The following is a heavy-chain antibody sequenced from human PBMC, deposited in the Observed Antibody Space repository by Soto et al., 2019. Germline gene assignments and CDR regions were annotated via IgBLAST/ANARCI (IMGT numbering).Heavy chain of an antibody. CDR1: GYTFTSYG. D-gene: IGHD3-22*01. J-gene: IGHJ3*02. Sequence: QVQLVQSGAEVKKPGASVKVSCKASGYTFTSYGISWVRQAPGQGLEWMGWISAYNGNTNYAQKLQGRVTMTTDTSTSTAYMELRSLRSDDTAVYYCARDSYYYESSARKGDFDIWGQGTIVTVSS. CDR3: ARDSYYYESSARKGDFDI. CDR2: ISAYNGNT. V-gene: IGHV1-18*01.